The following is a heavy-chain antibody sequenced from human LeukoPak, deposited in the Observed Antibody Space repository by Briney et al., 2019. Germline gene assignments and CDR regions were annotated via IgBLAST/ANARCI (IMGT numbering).Heavy chain of an antibody. CDR2: INQDGREK. V-gene: IGHV3-7*01. CDR3: AKGRDYGDF. J-gene: IGHJ4*02. Sequence: AGGSLTLLCTVSGFPFSSYWMTWVRQVPGKGLQWVANINQDGREKYYMDSMKGRLNISRDNTENSVFLQLTSLRPEDTGIYFCAKGRDYGDFWGQGTLVAVSS. CDR1: GFPFSSYW.